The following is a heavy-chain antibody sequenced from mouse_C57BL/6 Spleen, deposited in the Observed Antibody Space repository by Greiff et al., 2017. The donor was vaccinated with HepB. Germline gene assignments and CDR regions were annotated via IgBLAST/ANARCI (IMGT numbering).Heavy chain of an antibody. CDR3: TRDLRGLRCFAY. J-gene: IGHJ3*01. CDR1: GFTFSDYY. Sequence: DVMLVESEGGLVQPGSSMKLSCTASGFTFSDYYMAWVRQVPEKGLEWVANINYDGSSTYYLDSLKSRFIISRDNAKNILYLQMSSLKSEDTAMYYCTRDLRGLRCFAYWGQGTLVTVSA. CDR2: INYDGSST. V-gene: IGHV5-16*01. D-gene: IGHD2-4*01.